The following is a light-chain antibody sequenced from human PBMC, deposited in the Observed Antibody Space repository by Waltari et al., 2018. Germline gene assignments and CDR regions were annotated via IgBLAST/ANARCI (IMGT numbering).Light chain of an antibody. CDR3: QQYFSAPYT. CDR1: QNIRNS. Sequence: EIVMTQSPATLSVSPGERATLSCRASQNIRNSLAWYQQKPGQAPRLLISLASTRATGIPARFSGSGSGTQFSLTISSLQHEDVAVYYCQQYFSAPYTFGQGTKLEIK. V-gene: IGKV3D-15*01. J-gene: IGKJ2*01. CDR2: LAS.